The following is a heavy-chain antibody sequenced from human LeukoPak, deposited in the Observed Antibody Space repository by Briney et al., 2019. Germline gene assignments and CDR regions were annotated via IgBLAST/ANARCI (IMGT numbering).Heavy chain of an antibody. V-gene: IGHV3-74*01. CDR2: INSDGSSP. CDR1: GFTFSSYW. CDR3: AKTHSSSWRDYFDY. Sequence: PGGSLRLSCAASGFTFSSYWMHWVRQAPGKGLVWVSRINSDGSSPSYADSVKGRFTISRDNAKNTLYLQMNSLRAEDTAVYYCAKTHSSSWRDYFDYWGQGTLVTVSS. J-gene: IGHJ4*02. D-gene: IGHD6-13*01.